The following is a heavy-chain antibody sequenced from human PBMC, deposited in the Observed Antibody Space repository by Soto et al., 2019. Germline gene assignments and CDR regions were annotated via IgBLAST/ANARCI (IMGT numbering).Heavy chain of an antibody. CDR3: AGGLRGESSGWYVDYYYGMDV. CDR1: GFTFSSYG. CDR2: IWYDGSNK. V-gene: IGHV3-33*01. Sequence: GGSLRLSCAASGFTFSSYGMHWVRQAPGKGLEWVAVIWYDGSNKYYADSVKGRFTISEENSKNTLYLQMNSLRAEDTAVYYCAGGLRGESSGWYVDYYYGMDVWGQGTTVTVSS. J-gene: IGHJ6*02. D-gene: IGHD6-19*01.